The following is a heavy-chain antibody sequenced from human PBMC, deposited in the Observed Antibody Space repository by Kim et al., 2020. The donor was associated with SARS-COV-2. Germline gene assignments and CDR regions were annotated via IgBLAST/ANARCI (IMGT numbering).Heavy chain of an antibody. Sequence: GESLKISCKGSGYNFTNSWIGWVRQMPGKGLEWMGLIFPGDSETRYSPSFQGQVTISADKSISSAFLQWGSLAASDTAIYFCARLIYSGYDFPLHFWGQGTLVTVSS. CDR2: IFPGDSET. CDR3: ARLIYSGYDFPLHF. J-gene: IGHJ4*02. D-gene: IGHD5-12*01. CDR1: GYNFTNSW. V-gene: IGHV5-51*01.